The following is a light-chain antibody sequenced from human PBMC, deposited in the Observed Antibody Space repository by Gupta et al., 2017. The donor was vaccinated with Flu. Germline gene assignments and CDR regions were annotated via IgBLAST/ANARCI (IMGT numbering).Light chain of an antibody. CDR1: QSISSRY. Sequence: LSLSPGEVATLSCRASQSISSRYLAWYQQKLGQAPRLLIYGASSRATGTPDRFSGSGSGTNFTLSISRLEPEDFAVYYCQQYGGSPLYTFGQGTKLEIK. CDR2: GAS. CDR3: QQYGGSPLYT. V-gene: IGKV3-20*01. J-gene: IGKJ2*01.